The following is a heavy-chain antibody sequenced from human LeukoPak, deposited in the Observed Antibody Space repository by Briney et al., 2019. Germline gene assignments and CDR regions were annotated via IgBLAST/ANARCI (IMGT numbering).Heavy chain of an antibody. CDR2: ISAYNGNT. CDR1: GYTFTSYG. J-gene: IGHJ5*02. V-gene: IGHV1-18*01. D-gene: IGHD2/OR15-2a*01. CDR3: ARLSNRDNWFDP. Sequence: ASVKVSCKASGYTFTSYGISWVRQAPGQGLEWMGWISAYNGNTNYAQKLQGRVTMTTDTSTSTAYMELRSLRSDDTAVYYCARLSNRDNWFDPWGQGPLVTVSS.